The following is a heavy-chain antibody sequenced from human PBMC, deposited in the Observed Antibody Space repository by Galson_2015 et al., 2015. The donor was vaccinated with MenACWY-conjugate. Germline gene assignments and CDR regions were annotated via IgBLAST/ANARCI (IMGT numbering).Heavy chain of an antibody. CDR3: ARRGPGSDFWSGYYSFDY. CDR2: IYHSGST. CDR1: GGSISSGNW. J-gene: IGHJ4*02. D-gene: IGHD3-3*01. Sequence: ETLSLTCAVSGGSISSGNWWRWVRQPPGKGLEWIGEIYHSGSTNYNPSLKSRVSISVDKSKNQFSLQLSSVTTADTAVYYCARRGPGSDFWSGYYSFDYWGQGTLVTVSS. V-gene: IGHV4-4*02.